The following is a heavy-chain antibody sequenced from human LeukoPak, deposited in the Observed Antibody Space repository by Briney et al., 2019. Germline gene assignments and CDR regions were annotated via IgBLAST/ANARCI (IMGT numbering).Heavy chain of an antibody. J-gene: IGHJ6*03. D-gene: IGHD4-17*01. CDR3: ARDTYTTVTAMDV. V-gene: IGHV1-18*01. Sequence: ASVKVSCKASGYTFTSYGFSWVRQAPGQGLEWMGWISAYNGNTDYPQNLQGRVTLTTDTSTSTAYMELRSLRSDDTAVYYCARDTYTTVTAMDVWGKRTTVIVSS. CDR2: ISAYNGNT. CDR1: GYTFTSYG.